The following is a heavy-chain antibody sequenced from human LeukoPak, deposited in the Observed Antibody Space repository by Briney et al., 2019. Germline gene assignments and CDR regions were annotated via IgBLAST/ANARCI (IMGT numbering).Heavy chain of an antibody. D-gene: IGHD3-16*01. Sequence: PGGSLRPSCAASGFTFSSYWMHWVRQAPGKGLVWVSRINSDGSSTSYADSVKGRFTVSRDNSKNTLYLQMNSLRAEDTAVYYCAKGDYVWGSPVDYWGQGTLVTVSS. J-gene: IGHJ4*02. CDR1: GFTFSSYW. CDR2: INSDGSST. CDR3: AKGDYVWGSPVDY. V-gene: IGHV3-74*01.